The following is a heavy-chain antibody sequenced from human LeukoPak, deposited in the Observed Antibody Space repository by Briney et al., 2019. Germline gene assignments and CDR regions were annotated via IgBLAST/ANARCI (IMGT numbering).Heavy chain of an antibody. J-gene: IGHJ4*02. CDR3: ARSLNSGWYYFDY. D-gene: IGHD6-19*01. CDR1: GGSISSGGYY. CDR2: IYTSGST. V-gene: IGHV4-61*02. Sequence: SQTLSLTCTVSGGSISSGGYYWSWIRQPAGKGLEWIGRIYTSGSTNYNPSLKNRVTISVDTSKNQFSLKLSSVTAADTAVYYCARSLNSGWYYFDYWGQGTLVTVSS.